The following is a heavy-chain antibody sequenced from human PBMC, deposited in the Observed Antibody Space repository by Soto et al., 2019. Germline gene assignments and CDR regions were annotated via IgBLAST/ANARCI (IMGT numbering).Heavy chain of an antibody. D-gene: IGHD3-22*01. V-gene: IGHV4-59*01. Sequence: SGTLSLTCSVSGASISSYYWSWVRQTPGKGLEWIGYIHKSGSTNYNPSLKSRVTTSLDTAKNQFSLKLSSVTAADTAVYYCARGYYDGGPIDYWGQGILVTVSS. CDR3: ARGYYDGGPIDY. CDR1: GASISSYY. J-gene: IGHJ4*02. CDR2: IHKSGST.